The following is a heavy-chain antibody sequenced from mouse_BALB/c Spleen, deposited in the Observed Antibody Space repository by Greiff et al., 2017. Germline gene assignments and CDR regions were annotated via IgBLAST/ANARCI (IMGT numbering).Heavy chain of an antibody. CDR3: ARDRYGNYVMDY. D-gene: IGHD2-10*02. CDR2: ISDGGSYT. J-gene: IGHJ4*01. CDR1: GFTFSDYY. Sequence: EVQRVESGGGLVKPGGSLKLSCAASGFTFSDYYMYWVRQTPEKRLEWVATISDGGSYTYYPDSVKGRFTISRDNAKNNLYLQMSSLKSEDTAMYYCARDRYGNYVMDYWGQGTSVTVSS. V-gene: IGHV5-4*02.